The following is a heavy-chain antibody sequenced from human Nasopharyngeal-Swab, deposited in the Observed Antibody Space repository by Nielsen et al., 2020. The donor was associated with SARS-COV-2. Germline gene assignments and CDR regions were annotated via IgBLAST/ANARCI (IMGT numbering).Heavy chain of an antibody. D-gene: IGHD5-12*01. V-gene: IGHV4-34*01. CDR3: ARGGYSGYHYYYYGMDV. CDR2: INHSGST. Sequence: RQAPGKGLEWIGEINHSGSTNYNPSLKGRVTISVDTSKNQFSLKLSSVTAADTAVYYCARGGYSGYHYYYYGMDVWGQGTTVTVSS. J-gene: IGHJ6*02.